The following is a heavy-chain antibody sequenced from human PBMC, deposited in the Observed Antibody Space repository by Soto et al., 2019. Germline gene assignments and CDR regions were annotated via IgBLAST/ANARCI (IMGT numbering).Heavy chain of an antibody. CDR1: GFTFSSYA. V-gene: IGHV3-23*01. J-gene: IGHJ4*02. CDR3: AKVLSRAVAGTFDY. D-gene: IGHD6-19*01. Sequence: TGGSLRLSCAASGFTFSSYAMSWVRQAPGKGLEWVSAISGSGGSTYYADSVKGRFTISRDNSKNTLYLQMNSLRAEDTAVYYCAKVLSRAVAGTFDYWGQGTLVTVSS. CDR2: ISGSGGST.